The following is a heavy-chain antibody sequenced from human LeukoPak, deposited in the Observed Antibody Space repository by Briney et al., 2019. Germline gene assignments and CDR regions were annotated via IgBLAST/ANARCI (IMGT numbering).Heavy chain of an antibody. Sequence: QTLSLTCAISGDSVSSNSAAWNWIRQSPSRGLEWLGRTYYRSKWYNDYAVSVKSRITINPDTSKNQFFLQLNSVTPEDTAVYYCARDAGIAAAGTGRGWFDPWGQGTLVTVSS. CDR1: GDSVSSNSAA. CDR3: ARDAGIAAAGTGRGWFDP. CDR2: TYYRSKWYN. D-gene: IGHD6-13*01. J-gene: IGHJ5*02. V-gene: IGHV6-1*01.